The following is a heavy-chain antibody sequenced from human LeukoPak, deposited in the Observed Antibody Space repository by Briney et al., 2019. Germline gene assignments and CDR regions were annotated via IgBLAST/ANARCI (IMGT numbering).Heavy chain of an antibody. CDR3: ARDRGGYDSDY. D-gene: IGHD5-12*01. CDR2: IGSSSSYI. V-gene: IGHV3-21*01. CDR1: GFTFSSYS. Sequence: GGSLRLSCAASGFTFSSYSMNWVRQAPGKGLEWVSSIGSSSSYIYYADSVKGRFTMSRDNAKNSLYLQMNSLRTEDTAVYYCARDRGGYDSDYWGQGTLVTVSS. J-gene: IGHJ4*02.